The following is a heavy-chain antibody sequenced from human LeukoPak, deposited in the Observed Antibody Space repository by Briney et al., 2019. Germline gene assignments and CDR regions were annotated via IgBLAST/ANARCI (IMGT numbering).Heavy chain of an antibody. CDR2: IYTSGST. J-gene: IGHJ6*03. V-gene: IGHV4-4*09. CDR3: ARQGQRGYSGYDIWSGYYYYMDV. CDR1: GGSISSYY. Sequence: SETLSLTCTVSGGSISSYYWSWIRQPPGKGLEWIGYIYTSGSTNYNPSLKSRVTMSVDTSKNQFSLKLSSVTAADTAVYYCARQGQRGYSGYDIWSGYYYYMDVWGKGTTVTVSS. D-gene: IGHD5-12*01.